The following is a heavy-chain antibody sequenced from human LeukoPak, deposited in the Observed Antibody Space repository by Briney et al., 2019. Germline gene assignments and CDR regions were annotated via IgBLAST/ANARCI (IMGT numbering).Heavy chain of an antibody. Sequence: ASVTVSCKVSGYTLTELSMHWVRQAPGKGLEWMGGFDPEDGETIYAQKLQGRVTMTEDTSTDTAYMELSSLRSEDTAVYYCATGYSSSWDVSNYYFDYWGQGTLVTVSS. CDR2: FDPEDGET. CDR3: ATGYSSSWDVSNYYFDY. J-gene: IGHJ4*02. V-gene: IGHV1-24*01. CDR1: GYTLTELS. D-gene: IGHD6-13*01.